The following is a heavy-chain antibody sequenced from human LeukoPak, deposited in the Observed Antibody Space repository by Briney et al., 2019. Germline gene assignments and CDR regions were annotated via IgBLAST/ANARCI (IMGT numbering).Heavy chain of an antibody. V-gene: IGHV4-39*02. J-gene: IGHJ5*01. Sequence: SETLSLTCTVSGGSISSSSYYWGWIRQPPGKGLEWIGSIYYSGSTYYNPSLKSRVTISVDTSKNQFSLKLSSVTAADTAVYYCARDRRSWFDSWGQGTLVTVSS. CDR1: GGSISSSSYY. CDR2: IYYSGST. CDR3: ARDRRSWFDS.